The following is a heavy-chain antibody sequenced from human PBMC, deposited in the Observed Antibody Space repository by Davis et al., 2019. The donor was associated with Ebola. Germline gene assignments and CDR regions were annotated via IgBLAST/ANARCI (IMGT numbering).Heavy chain of an antibody. CDR1: GFTFSSYW. CDR2: INNDGSST. V-gene: IGHV3-74*01. J-gene: IGHJ4*02. Sequence: GESLKISCSASGFTFSSYWMHWVRQAPGKGLVWVSRINNDGSSTSYADSVKGRFTISRDNSKNTLSLQMNSLRAEDTAVYYCAKGSGDSGYSPLDYWGQGTLVTVSS. D-gene: IGHD3-22*01. CDR3: AKGSGDSGYSPLDY.